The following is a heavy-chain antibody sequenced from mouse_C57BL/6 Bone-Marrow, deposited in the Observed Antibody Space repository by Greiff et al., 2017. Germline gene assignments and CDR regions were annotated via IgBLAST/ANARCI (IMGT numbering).Heavy chain of an antibody. Sequence: EVQLQQSGPVLVKPGASVKMSCKASGYTFTDYYMNWVKQSHGKSLEWIGVINPYNGGTSYNQKFKGKATLTVDKSSSTAYMELNSLTSEDSAVYYCARGGGYDVYYWGQGTTLTVSS. CDR3: ARGGGYDVYY. J-gene: IGHJ2*01. CDR2: INPYNGGT. CDR1: GYTFTDYY. V-gene: IGHV1-19*01. D-gene: IGHD2-2*01.